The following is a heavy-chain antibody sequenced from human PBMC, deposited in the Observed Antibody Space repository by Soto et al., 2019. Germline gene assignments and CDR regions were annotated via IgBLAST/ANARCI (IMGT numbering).Heavy chain of an antibody. J-gene: IGHJ5*02. Sequence: ASVKVSCKASGYTFTSYYMHWVRQAPGQGLEWMGIINPSGGSTSYAQKFQGRVTMTRDTSTSTVYMELSSLRSEDTAVYYCAPAAKRFLEGSPATPFDPGGKETLVTVSP. V-gene: IGHV1-46*01. CDR2: INPSGGST. CDR1: GYTFTSYY. CDR3: APAAKRFLEGSPATPFDP. D-gene: IGHD3-3*01.